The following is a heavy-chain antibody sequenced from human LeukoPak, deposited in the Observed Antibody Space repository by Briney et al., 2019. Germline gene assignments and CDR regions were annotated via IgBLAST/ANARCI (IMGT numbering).Heavy chain of an antibody. CDR2: VSTSGGST. CDR1: GLTFSRYA. Sequence: GGSLRLSCAASGLTFSRYAMSWVRQAPGKGPEWVSGVSTSGGSTYYADSVKGRFTISRDNSKNTLHLQMNSLRAEDTAIYYCAKQAYDSPRTDFDYWGQGTLVTVSS. D-gene: IGHD3-22*01. J-gene: IGHJ4*02. CDR3: AKQAYDSPRTDFDY. V-gene: IGHV3-23*01.